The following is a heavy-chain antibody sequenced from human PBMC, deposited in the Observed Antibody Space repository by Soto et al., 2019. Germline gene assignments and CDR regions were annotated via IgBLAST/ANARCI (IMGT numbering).Heavy chain of an antibody. V-gene: IGHV3-9*01. J-gene: IGHJ4*02. CDR3: VKDKSLGGEASTYYFDF. D-gene: IGHD2-21*01. CDR1: EFTFDDYA. Sequence: EVQLVESGGGLVHPGRSLRLSCAASEFTFDDYAMHWVRQAPGKGLEWVAFISWSRVYTGYADSVKGRFTISRDNAKSSLYLDMNRLRPEDTALYYCVKDKSLGGEASTYYFDFWGQGTLVTVSS. CDR2: ISWSRVYT.